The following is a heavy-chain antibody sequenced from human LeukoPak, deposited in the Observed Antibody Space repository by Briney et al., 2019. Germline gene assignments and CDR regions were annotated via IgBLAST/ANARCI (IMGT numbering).Heavy chain of an antibody. CDR1: GFTFDDYA. CDR2: ISWNSGSI. Sequence: GRSLRLSCAASGFTFDDYAMHWVRQGPGKGLEWVSGISWNSGSIGYADSVKGRFTISRDNAKNSLYLQVNSLRAEDTALYYCAKDVNYDFWSGYMDVWGQGTTVTVSS. J-gene: IGHJ6*03. CDR3: AKDVNYDFWSGYMDV. V-gene: IGHV3-9*01. D-gene: IGHD3-3*01.